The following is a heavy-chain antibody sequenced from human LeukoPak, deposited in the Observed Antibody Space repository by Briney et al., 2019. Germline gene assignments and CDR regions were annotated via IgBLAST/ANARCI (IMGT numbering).Heavy chain of an antibody. CDR2: INDSGGST. CDR3: AKATGPSYVGH. D-gene: IGHD1-14*01. Sequence: GGSLRLSCAASGFTFSSYAMTWVRQAPGKGLEWVSTINDSGGSTFYADSVKGRFTISRDNSKNTLYLQMNSLRAEDTAVYYCAKATGPSYVGHWGQGTLVTVSS. V-gene: IGHV3-23*01. CDR1: GFTFSSYA. J-gene: IGHJ4*02.